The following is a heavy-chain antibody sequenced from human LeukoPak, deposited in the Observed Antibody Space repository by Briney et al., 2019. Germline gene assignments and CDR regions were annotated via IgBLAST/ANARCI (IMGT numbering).Heavy chain of an antibody. Sequence: PSETLSLTCTVSGDSISSTDYYWDWIRQPPGKALEWIGDINYRGGTYYKSSLKSRVTMSLDTSKNQLYLRLNSVTAADTGVYYCARHIRANNWFDPWGQGILVTVSS. J-gene: IGHJ5*02. CDR1: GDSISSTDYY. D-gene: IGHD1-14*01. CDR3: ARHIRANNWFDP. V-gene: IGHV4-39*01. CDR2: INYRGGT.